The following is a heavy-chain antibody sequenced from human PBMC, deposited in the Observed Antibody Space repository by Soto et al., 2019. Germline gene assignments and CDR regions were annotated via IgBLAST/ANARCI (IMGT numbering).Heavy chain of an antibody. D-gene: IGHD1-1*01. V-gene: IGHV3-33*01. Sequence: QVQLGESGGGVVQPGRSLRLSCAASGFTFSDYGMHWVRQAPGKGLEWVAVIWYDGSEKYYANSVKGRFTISRDNSKNTLYLQMNSLRVEDTALYYCARQSLGNIRLRGFDYWGQGALVTVS. CDR3: ARQSLGNIRLRGFDY. CDR2: IWYDGSEK. J-gene: IGHJ4*02. CDR1: GFTFSDYG.